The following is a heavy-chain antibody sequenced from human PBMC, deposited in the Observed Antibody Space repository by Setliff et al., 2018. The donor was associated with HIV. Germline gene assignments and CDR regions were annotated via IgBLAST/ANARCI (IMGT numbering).Heavy chain of an antibody. J-gene: IGHJ4*02. CDR1: GDSFTNYY. Sequence: ASVKVSCKASGDSFTNYYIHWVRQAPGQGLEGVGMISPSGNLIDNAQKFQGRVIMTRDDSKSVAYLQVNSLRTDDTAVYYCTRDFMTGSAYWGQGTLVTVSS. CDR2: ISPSGNLI. D-gene: IGHD3-9*01. CDR3: TRDFMTGSAY. V-gene: IGHV1-46*03.